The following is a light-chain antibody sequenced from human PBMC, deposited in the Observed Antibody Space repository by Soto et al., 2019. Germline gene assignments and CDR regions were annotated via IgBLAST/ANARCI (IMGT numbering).Light chain of an antibody. Sequence: DIQMTQSPSSLSASVGDRVTITCQASQDISKYLNWYQQKPGKAPKLLIYDASNLETGVPSRFSGTGSGTDFTFTISSLQPEDIATYYCQQCDNLPPITFGQGTRLEIK. CDR1: QDISKY. CDR3: QQCDNLPPIT. J-gene: IGKJ5*01. CDR2: DAS. V-gene: IGKV1-33*01.